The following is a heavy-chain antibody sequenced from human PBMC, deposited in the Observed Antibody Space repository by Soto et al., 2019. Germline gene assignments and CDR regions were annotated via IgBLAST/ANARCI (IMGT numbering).Heavy chain of an antibody. CDR3: ARDTPRHDFWSGYSDS. J-gene: IGHJ4*02. CDR1: GFSLTSHA. V-gene: IGHV3-23*01. D-gene: IGHD3-3*01. CDR2: ISRSGDST. Sequence: ESGGDLVQPGGSLRLSCEASGFSLTSHAMSWVRQAPGMGLEWVSAISRSGDSTYYGASVKGRFIVSRDISKNIVYLQMKKLRVEDTAVYYCARDTPRHDFWSGYSDSWGQGTLVAVSS.